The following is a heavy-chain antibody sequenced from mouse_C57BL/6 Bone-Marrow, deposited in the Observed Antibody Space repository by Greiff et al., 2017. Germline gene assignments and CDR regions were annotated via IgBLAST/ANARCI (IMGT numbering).Heavy chain of an antibody. CDR1: GFTFSDYG. V-gene: IGHV5-17*01. Sequence: EVKLVESGGGLVKPGGSLKLSCAASGFTFSDYGMHWVRQAPEKGLEWVAYISSGSSTIYYADTVKGRFTISRDNAKNTLFLQMTSLRSEDTAMYYCARDWAFDYWCQGTTLTVSS. CDR3: ARDWAFDY. D-gene: IGHD4-1*01. J-gene: IGHJ2*01. CDR2: ISSGSSTI.